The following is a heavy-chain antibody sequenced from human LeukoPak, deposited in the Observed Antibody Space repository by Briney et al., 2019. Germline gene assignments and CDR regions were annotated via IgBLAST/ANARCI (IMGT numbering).Heavy chain of an antibody. CDR3: ARPGGRSGLAEYFQH. D-gene: IGHD6-19*01. Sequence: SETLSLTCAVYGGSFSTYYWSWIRQPPGKGLEWVGEINHSGSTNYNPSLKSRVTISIDTSKNQFSLKLTSVTAADTAVYYCARPGGRSGLAEYFQHRGQGTLVTVSS. CDR1: GGSFSTYY. J-gene: IGHJ1*01. V-gene: IGHV4-34*01. CDR2: INHSGST.